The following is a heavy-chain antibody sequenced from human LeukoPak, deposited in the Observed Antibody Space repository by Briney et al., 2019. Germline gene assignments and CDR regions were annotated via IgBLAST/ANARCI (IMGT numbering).Heavy chain of an antibody. D-gene: IGHD3-10*01. Sequence: ASETLSLTCTVSGGSISSSSYYWGWIRQPPGKGLEWIGNIYYSGSTYYNPSLKSRVTISVDTSKNQFSLKLSSVTAADTAVYYCAREVGGSGRHAKTYNWFDPWGQGTLVTVSS. CDR1: GGSISSSSYY. V-gene: IGHV4-39*07. J-gene: IGHJ5*02. CDR3: AREVGGSGRHAKTYNWFDP. CDR2: IYYSGST.